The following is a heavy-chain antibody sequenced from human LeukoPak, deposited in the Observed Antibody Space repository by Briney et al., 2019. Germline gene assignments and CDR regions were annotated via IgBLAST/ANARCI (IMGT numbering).Heavy chain of an antibody. CDR2: IYYSGST. D-gene: IGHD6-13*01. CDR1: GGSISSYY. J-gene: IGHJ4*02. V-gene: IGHV4-59*01. Sequence: SETLSLTCTVSGGSISSYYWSWIRQPPGKGLEWIGYIYYSGSTNYSPSLKSRVTISVDTSKNQFSLKLSSVTAADTAVYYCARARRIAAADYWGQGTLVTVSS. CDR3: ARARRIAAADY.